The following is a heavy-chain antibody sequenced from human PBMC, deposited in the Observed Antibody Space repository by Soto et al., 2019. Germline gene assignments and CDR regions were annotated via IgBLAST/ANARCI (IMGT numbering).Heavy chain of an antibody. J-gene: IGHJ4*02. D-gene: IGHD1-26*01. V-gene: IGHV1-69*01. Sequence: QVQLVQSGSEVKKPGSSVKVSCKASGGTFSSYSINWVRQAPGQGLEWMGEIIPIFGTANYAQKFQGRVTITADESTSTSYMELSSLRSEDTAVYYCARDGGRHSGGIDYWGQGTLVTVSS. CDR3: ARDGGRHSGGIDY. CDR1: GGTFSSYS. CDR2: IIPIFGTA.